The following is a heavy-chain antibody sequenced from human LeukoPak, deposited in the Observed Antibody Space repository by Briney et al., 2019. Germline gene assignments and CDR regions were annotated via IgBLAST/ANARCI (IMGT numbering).Heavy chain of an antibody. D-gene: IGHD3-10*01. Sequence: ASVKVSCKVSGYTFTDYYMHWVQQAPGKGLEWMGLVDPEDGETIYAEKFQGRVTITAATSTDTAYMELSSLRSEDTAVYYCARIYGSGRGDAFDIWGQGTMVTVSS. J-gene: IGHJ3*02. V-gene: IGHV1-69-2*01. CDR3: ARIYGSGRGDAFDI. CDR1: GYTFTDYY. CDR2: VDPEDGET.